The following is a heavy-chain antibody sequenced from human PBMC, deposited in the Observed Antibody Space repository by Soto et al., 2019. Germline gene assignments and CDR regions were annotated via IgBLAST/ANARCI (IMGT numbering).Heavy chain of an antibody. CDR3: ARGPTNRGPWYYYYMDV. CDR1: GYSFTSYW. J-gene: IGHJ6*03. V-gene: IGHV5-51*01. CDR2: IYPGDSDT. Sequence: PGESLKISCKGSGYSFTSYWIGWVRQIPWKGLEWMGIIYPGDSDTRYSPSFQGQVTISADKSISTAYLQWSSLKASDTAMYYCARGPTNRGPWYYYYMDVWGKGTTVTVSS.